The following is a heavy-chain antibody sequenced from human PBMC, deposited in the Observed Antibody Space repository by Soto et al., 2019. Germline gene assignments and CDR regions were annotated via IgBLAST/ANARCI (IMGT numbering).Heavy chain of an antibody. CDR1: GDSVSSNSAA. J-gene: IGHJ4*02. Sequence: SQTLSLTCAISGDSVSSNSAAWNWIRQSPSRGLEWLGRTYYRSKWYNDYAVSVKSRITINPDTSKNQFSLQLNSVTPEDTAVYYCARAPAEEQLAPGWYFDYWGQGTLVTVSS. D-gene: IGHD6-6*01. V-gene: IGHV6-1*01. CDR3: ARAPAEEQLAPGWYFDY. CDR2: TYYRSKWYN.